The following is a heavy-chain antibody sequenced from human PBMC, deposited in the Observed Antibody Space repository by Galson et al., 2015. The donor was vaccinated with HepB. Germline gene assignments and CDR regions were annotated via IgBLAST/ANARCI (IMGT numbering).Heavy chain of an antibody. CDR3: ARDRGGSYYGAFDI. V-gene: IGHV3-33*01. CDR2: IWYDGSNN. D-gene: IGHD1-26*01. J-gene: IGHJ3*02. CDR1: GLTFNSSA. Sequence: SLRLSRAAAGLTFNSSAMHWVRPAPGKGLEWVAVIWYDGSNNYYADSVKGRFTISRDNSKNTLHLQMNSRRAEDTAVYYCARDRGGSYYGAFDIWGQGTMVTVSS.